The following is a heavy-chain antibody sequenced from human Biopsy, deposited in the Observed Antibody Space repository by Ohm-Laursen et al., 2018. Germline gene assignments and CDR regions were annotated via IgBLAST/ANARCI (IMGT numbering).Heavy chain of an antibody. CDR1: GGTFTNHA. V-gene: IGHV1-69*06. D-gene: IGHD3-22*01. J-gene: IGHJ2*01. Sequence: GSSVKVSCKASGGTFTNHAVGLVRQAPGQGLEWVGSSIPLFNTANYADKFQGRVTLTADKSTTTAYMELSSLRSEDTAIYYCARFPLGAYDDSGSYRAVEHWYFDLWGRGTLVTVSS. CDR2: SIPLFNTA. CDR3: ARFPLGAYDDSGSYRAVEHWYFDL.